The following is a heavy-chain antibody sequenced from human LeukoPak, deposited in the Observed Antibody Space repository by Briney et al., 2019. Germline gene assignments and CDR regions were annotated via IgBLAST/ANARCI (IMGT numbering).Heavy chain of an antibody. D-gene: IGHD3-22*01. CDR2: IIPIFGIA. CDR3: ARAHYYDSSGYYSSPFDY. CDR1: GGTFSSYA. Sequence: ASVKVSCKASGGTFSSYAISWVRQAPGQGLEWMGRIIPIFGIANYAQKFQGRVTITADKSTSTAYMEPSSLRSEDTAVYYCARAHYYDSSGYYSSPFDYWGQGTLVTVSS. V-gene: IGHV1-69*04. J-gene: IGHJ4*02.